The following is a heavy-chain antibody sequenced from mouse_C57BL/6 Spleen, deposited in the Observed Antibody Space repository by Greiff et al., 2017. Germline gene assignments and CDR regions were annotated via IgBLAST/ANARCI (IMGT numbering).Heavy chain of an antibody. D-gene: IGHD1-1*01. Sequence: DVKLQQSGAELVRPGASVKLSCTASGFNIKDDYMHWVKQRPEQGLEWIGWIDPENGDTEYASKFQGKATITADTSSNTAYLQLSSLTSEDTAVYYCTTSVLRKGYFDVWGTGTTVTVSS. J-gene: IGHJ1*03. V-gene: IGHV14-4*01. CDR1: GFNIKDDY. CDR3: TTSVLRKGYFDV. CDR2: IDPENGDT.